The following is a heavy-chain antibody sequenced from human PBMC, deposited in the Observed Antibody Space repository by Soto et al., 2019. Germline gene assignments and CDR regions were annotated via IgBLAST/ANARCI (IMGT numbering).Heavy chain of an antibody. V-gene: IGHV3-66*01. CDR2: INSGGNT. Sequence: DESLRLACGASGFGVRNNYRSRVRHAPGKGLEWVSAINSGGNTYYADSVKGRFTISRDNSKNTVYLQMNSVGAEDTAVYYCARAAPRYCSGGSCYSGRDYWGQGT. D-gene: IGHD2-15*01. CDR1: GFGVRNNY. CDR3: ARAAPRYCSGGSCYSGRDY. J-gene: IGHJ4*02.